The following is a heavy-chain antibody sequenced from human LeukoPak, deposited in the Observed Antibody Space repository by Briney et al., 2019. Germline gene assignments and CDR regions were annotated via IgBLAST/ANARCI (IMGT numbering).Heavy chain of an antibody. J-gene: IGHJ5*02. CDR2: IFYSGST. D-gene: IGHD3-9*01. CDR3: ARLTGYSSESWFDP. Sequence: SETLSLTCSVSSGSISTSNYYWSWVRQPPGKALEWIGNIFYSGSTYYSPSLKSRVTISVHTSKNQFSLKLSSVTAADTAVYYCARLTGYSSESWFDPWGQGTLVTVSS. V-gene: IGHV4-39*07. CDR1: SGSISTSNYY.